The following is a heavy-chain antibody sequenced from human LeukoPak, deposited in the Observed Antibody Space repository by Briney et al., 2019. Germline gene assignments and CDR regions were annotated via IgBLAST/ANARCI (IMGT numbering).Heavy chain of an antibody. V-gene: IGHV3-48*04. D-gene: IGHD3-16*01. J-gene: IGHJ6*03. CDR1: GFFFSNSN. Sequence: GGSLRLSCAASGFFFSNSNMNWVRQAPGKGLEGVSFIRGSDSTTYYAESVKGRFTISRDNAKSSLYLQMNSLRVEDTAVYYCARIDGPTVFTYYMDLWGKGTTVTVAS. CDR3: ARIDGPTVFTYYMDL. CDR2: IRGSDSTT.